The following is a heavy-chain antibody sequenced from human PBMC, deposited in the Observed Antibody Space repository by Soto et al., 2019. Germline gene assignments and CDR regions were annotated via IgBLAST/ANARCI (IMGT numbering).Heavy chain of an antibody. CDR1: GFTFSSYA. CDR2: ISGSGGST. V-gene: IGHV3-23*01. J-gene: IGHJ5*02. CDR3: AKVRYCSGGSCYSGWFDP. Sequence: EVQLLASGGGLVQPGGSLRLSCAASGFTFSSYAMSWVRQAPGKGLEWVSAISGSGGSTYYADSVKGRFTISRDNSKNTLYLQMNSLRAEDTAVYYCAKVRYCSGGSCYSGWFDPWGQGTLVTVSS. D-gene: IGHD2-15*01.